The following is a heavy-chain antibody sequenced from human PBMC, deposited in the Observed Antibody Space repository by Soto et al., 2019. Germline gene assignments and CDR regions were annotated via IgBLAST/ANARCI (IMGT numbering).Heavy chain of an antibody. D-gene: IGHD5-12*01. V-gene: IGHV1-69*13. CDR2: IIPIFGTA. Sequence: SVKVSCKASGGTFSSYAISWVRQAPGQGLEWMGGIIPIFGTANYAQKFQGRVTITADESTSTAYMELSSLRSEDSAVYYCASRGRGYDQYYFDYWGQGTLVTVSS. J-gene: IGHJ4*02. CDR3: ASRGRGYDQYYFDY. CDR1: GGTFSSYA.